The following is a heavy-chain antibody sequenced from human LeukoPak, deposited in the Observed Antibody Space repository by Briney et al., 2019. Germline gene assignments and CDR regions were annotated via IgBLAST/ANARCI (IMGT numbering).Heavy chain of an antibody. D-gene: IGHD6-13*01. CDR3: ARDRVAAASLDY. CDR1: GGSISSGDYY. Sequence: SETLSLTCTVSGGSISSGDYYWSWIRQPPGKGLEWIGYIYYSGSTNYNPSLKSRGTISVDTSKNQFSLKLSSVTAADTAVYYCARDRVAAASLDYWGQGTLVTVSS. CDR2: IYYSGST. V-gene: IGHV4-61*08. J-gene: IGHJ4*02.